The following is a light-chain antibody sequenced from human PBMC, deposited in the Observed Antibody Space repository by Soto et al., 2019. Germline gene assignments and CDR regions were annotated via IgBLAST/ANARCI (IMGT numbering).Light chain of an antibody. J-gene: IGLJ1*01. V-gene: IGLV2-14*01. CDR2: DVI. Sequence: QSALTQPASVSGSPGQSITISCTGTSSDVGGYNYVSWYQQHPGKAPKLMIYDVINRPSGVSNRFSGSKSGNTASLTISGLQAEDEADYYCSSYSTSSTPNDVFGTGTQLTVL. CDR3: SSYSTSSTPNDV. CDR1: SSDVGGYNY.